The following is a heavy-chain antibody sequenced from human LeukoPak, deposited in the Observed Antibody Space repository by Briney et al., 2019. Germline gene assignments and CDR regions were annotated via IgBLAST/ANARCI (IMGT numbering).Heavy chain of an antibody. CDR1: GGFISTNGYY. D-gene: IGHD5-18*01. Sequence: SETLSLTCTVSGGFISTNGYYWGWIRQPPGKGLEWIGSIYHSGSSYFNPSLKSRVTISVDTSKNQFSLKLSSVTAGDTAVYYCARLRGYSYGYFDYWGQGTLVSVSP. CDR3: ARLRGYSYGYFDY. V-gene: IGHV4-39*01. J-gene: IGHJ4*02. CDR2: IYHSGSS.